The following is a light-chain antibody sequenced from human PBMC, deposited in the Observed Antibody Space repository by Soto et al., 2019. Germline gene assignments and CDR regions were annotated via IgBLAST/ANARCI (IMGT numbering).Light chain of an antibody. CDR3: QYYGNSPLT. Sequence: EIVLTQSPGTLSLSPGERASLNCRASQSIRTSSLAWYRQKPGQAPRLLIYGAFNRATGIPDGFSGGGSGTDFTLTITRLEPEEFAVYYCQYYGNSPLTFGQGTKVDI. CDR1: QSIRTSS. J-gene: IGKJ1*01. V-gene: IGKV3-20*01. CDR2: GAF.